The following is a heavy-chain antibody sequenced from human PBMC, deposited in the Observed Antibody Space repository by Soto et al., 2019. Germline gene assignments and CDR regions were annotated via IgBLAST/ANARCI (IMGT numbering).Heavy chain of an antibody. J-gene: IGHJ6*02. D-gene: IGHD3-22*01. V-gene: IGHV3-23*01. CDR1: GFTFSSYA. CDR2: ISGSGGST. Sequence: GGSLRLSCAASGFTFSSYAMSWVRQAPGKGLEWVSAISGSGGSTYYADSVKGRFTISRDNSKNTLYLQMNSLRAEDTAVYYCAKDLYDSSGYYPVMDVWGQGTTVTVSS. CDR3: AKDLYDSSGYYPVMDV.